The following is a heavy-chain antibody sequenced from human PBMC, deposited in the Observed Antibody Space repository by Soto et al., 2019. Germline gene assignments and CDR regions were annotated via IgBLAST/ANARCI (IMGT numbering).Heavy chain of an antibody. Sequence: SETLSLTCAVYGGSFSGYYWSWIRQPPGKGLEWIGEINHSGSTNYNPSLKSRVTISVDTSKNQFSLKLSSVTAADTAVYYCARAHYDFWSYITKTYYYYGMDVWGQGTTVTVSS. CDR2: INHSGST. D-gene: IGHD3-3*01. J-gene: IGHJ6*02. CDR3: ARAHYDFWSYITKTYYYYGMDV. CDR1: GGSFSGYY. V-gene: IGHV4-34*01.